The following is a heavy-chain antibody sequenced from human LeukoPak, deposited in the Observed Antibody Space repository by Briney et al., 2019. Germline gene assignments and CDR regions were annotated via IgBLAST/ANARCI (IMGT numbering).Heavy chain of an antibody. D-gene: IGHD3-22*01. V-gene: IGHV3-66*01. J-gene: IGHJ5*02. CDR2: IYRGGDT. Sequence: GGSLRLSCVASGFTVSTNYMSWVRQAPGKGPEWISIIYRGGDTYYADSVKGRFTISRDNSKNTLYLQMNAVRAEDTAVYYCARDKRYYTSGRCWGVQFGPWGQGTLVTVSS. CDR3: ARDKRYYTSGRCWGVQFGP. CDR1: GFTVSTNY.